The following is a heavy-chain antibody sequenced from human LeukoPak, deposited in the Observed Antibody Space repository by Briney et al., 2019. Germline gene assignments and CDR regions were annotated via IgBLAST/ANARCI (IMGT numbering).Heavy chain of an antibody. D-gene: IGHD2-21*02. V-gene: IGHV3-30*03. CDR3: ARSLSVVVTAAFDI. CDR2: ISYDGSNK. J-gene: IGHJ3*02. CDR1: GFSFSSYG. Sequence: PGRSLRLSCAASGFSFSSYGIHWVRQAPGKGLEWVAVISYDGSNKYYADSVKGRFTISRDNSKNTLYLQMNSLRAEDTAVYYCARSLSVVVTAAFDIWGQGTMVTVSS.